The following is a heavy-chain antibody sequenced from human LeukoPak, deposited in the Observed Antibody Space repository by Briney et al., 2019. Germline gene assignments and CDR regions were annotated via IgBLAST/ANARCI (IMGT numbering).Heavy chain of an antibody. CDR3: ARQITMVRGVTVTDWFDP. Sequence: SETLSLTCTVSGGSISSSSYYWGWIRQPPGKGLEWIGSIYYSGSTYYNPSLKSRVTISVDTSKNQFSLKLSSVTAADTAVYYCARQITMVRGVTVTDWFDPWGQGTLVTVSP. J-gene: IGHJ5*02. D-gene: IGHD3-10*01. V-gene: IGHV4-39*01. CDR2: IYYSGST. CDR1: GGSISSSSYY.